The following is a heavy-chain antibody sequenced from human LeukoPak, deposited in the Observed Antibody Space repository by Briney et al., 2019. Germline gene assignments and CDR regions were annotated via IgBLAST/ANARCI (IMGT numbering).Heavy chain of an antibody. Sequence: GASVKVSCKASGYTFTSYAMNWVRQAPGQGLEWMGWINTNTGNPTYAQGFTGRFVFSLDTSVSTAYLQISSLKAEDTAVYYCASHSLVNYYYYYMDVWGKGTTVTVSS. J-gene: IGHJ6*03. CDR1: GYTFTSYA. V-gene: IGHV7-4-1*02. CDR3: ASHSLVNYYYYYMDV. D-gene: IGHD6-13*01. CDR2: INTNTGNP.